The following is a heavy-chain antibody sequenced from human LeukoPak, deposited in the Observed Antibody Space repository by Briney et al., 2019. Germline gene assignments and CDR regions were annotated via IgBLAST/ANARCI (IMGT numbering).Heavy chain of an antibody. CDR3: ASVSSGYRDY. CDR2: INHSGST. D-gene: IGHD3-22*01. Sequence: PSETLSLTCAVYGGSFSGYYWSWIRQPPGKGLEWIGEINHSGSTNYNPYLKSRVTISVDTSKNQFSLKLSSVTAADTAVYYCASVSSGYRDYWGQGTLVTVSS. J-gene: IGHJ4*02. V-gene: IGHV4-34*01. CDR1: GGSFSGYY.